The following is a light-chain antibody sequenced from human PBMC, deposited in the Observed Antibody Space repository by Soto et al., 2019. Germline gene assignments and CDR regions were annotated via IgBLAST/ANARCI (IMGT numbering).Light chain of an antibody. J-gene: IGKJ5*01. Sequence: DIQMTQSPSTLSASVGDRVTITCRARQTINSWFAWYHQKPGKPPQVLIFYASRFKTGVPSRFRGSGSGTEFTLPISNMPPADFATYYCQQYDSYSSGPVGQGTRLEIK. CDR1: QTINSW. CDR2: YAS. V-gene: IGKV1-5*01. CDR3: QQYDSYSSGP.